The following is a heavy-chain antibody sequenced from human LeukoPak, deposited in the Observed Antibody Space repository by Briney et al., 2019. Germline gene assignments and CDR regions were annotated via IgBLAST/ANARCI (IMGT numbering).Heavy chain of an antibody. CDR1: GFIFSSYW. Sequence: PGGSLRLSCAVSGFIFSSYWMHWVRQPPGKGLVYIACINKDGISTSYADSVKGRFTISRDNAKNTLYLQMNSLRAEDTAVYYCARSRTYGDYGRGPDYWGQGTLVTVSS. V-gene: IGHV3-74*01. J-gene: IGHJ4*02. D-gene: IGHD4-17*01. CDR2: INKDGIST. CDR3: ARSRTYGDYGRGPDY.